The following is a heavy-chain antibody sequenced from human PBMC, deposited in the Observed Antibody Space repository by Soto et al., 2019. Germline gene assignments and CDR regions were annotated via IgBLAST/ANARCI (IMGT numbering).Heavy chain of an antibody. V-gene: IGHV3-23*01. J-gene: IGHJ4*02. CDR2: ISDRGATT. D-gene: IGHD1-1*01. CDR1: GFTISSNA. CDR3: AKDKPGTTSFDY. Sequence: PGVSLRLSCAASGFTISSNAMYWVRQAPGKGLEWVSAISDRGATTHYADSVKGRFTISRDTSKNTLYLQLNTLRADDTAVYYCAKDKPGTTSFDYWGKGTLVTVSS.